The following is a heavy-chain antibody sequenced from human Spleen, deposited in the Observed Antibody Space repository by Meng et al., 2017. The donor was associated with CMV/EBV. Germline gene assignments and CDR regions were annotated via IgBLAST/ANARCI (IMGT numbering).Heavy chain of an antibody. V-gene: IGHV1-2*02. CDR2: INPNSGGT. D-gene: IGHD3-10*01. CDR3: ARDHMVRGVKALGY. CDR1: GHTFTGYF. Sequence: QVGVVQSGAEVKQPGGAVKVSGKASGHTFTGYFMHGVRQATGQGLEWMGWINPNSGGTNYAQKFQGRVTMTRDTSISTAYMELSRPRSDDTAVYYCARDHMVRGVKALGYWGQGTLVTVS. J-gene: IGHJ4*02.